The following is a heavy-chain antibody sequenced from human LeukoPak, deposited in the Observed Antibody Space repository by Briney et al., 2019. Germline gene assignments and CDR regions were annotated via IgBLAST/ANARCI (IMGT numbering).Heavy chain of an antibody. CDR2: ISNDGGGT. J-gene: IGHJ5*02. D-gene: IGHD3-22*01. Sequence: GGSLRLSCAAYGFIFNNYGLIWVRPAPGKGLEWVSAISNDGGGTNYADFVKGRFTISRDNSKNTLFLQMNSLRAEDTALYYCAKGSSGYFVDLWGQGTLVTVSS. V-gene: IGHV3-23*01. CDR3: AKGSSGYFVDL. CDR1: GFIFNNYG.